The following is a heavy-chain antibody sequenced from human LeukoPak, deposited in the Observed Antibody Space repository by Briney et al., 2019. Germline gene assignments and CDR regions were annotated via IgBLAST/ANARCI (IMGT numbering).Heavy chain of an antibody. D-gene: IGHD2-2*01. V-gene: IGHV1-18*01. CDR3: AAWDCSSTSCYALNY. Sequence: ASVKVSCKASGYTFTSYGISWGRQAPGQGLEWMGWISAYNGNTNYAQKLQGRVTMTTDTSTSTAYMELRSLRSDDTAVYYCAAWDCSSTSCYALNYWGQGTLVTVSS. CDR1: GYTFTSYG. J-gene: IGHJ4*02. CDR2: ISAYNGNT.